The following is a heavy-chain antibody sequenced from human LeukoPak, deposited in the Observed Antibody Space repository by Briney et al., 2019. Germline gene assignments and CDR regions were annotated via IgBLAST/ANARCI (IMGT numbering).Heavy chain of an antibody. CDR3: ARMGDSSGWQEYYFDY. J-gene: IGHJ4*02. CDR1: GFSLSTSGMC. CDR2: IDWDDDK. D-gene: IGHD6-19*01. Sequence: SGPALVKPTQTLTLTCTLSGFSLSTSGMCVSWIRQPPGKALEWLALIDWDDDKYYSTSLKTRLTISKDTSKNQVVLTMTNMDPVDTATYYCARMGDSSGWQEYYFDYWGQGTLVTVSS. V-gene: IGHV2-70*01.